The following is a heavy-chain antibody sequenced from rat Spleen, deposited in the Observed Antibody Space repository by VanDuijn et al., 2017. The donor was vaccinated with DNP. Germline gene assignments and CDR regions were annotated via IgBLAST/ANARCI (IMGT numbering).Heavy chain of an antibody. J-gene: IGHJ4*01. Sequence: EVQLVESGGGLVQPGRSLKLSCAASGFTFSNYDMAWVRQAPTKGLEWVASISTSGGSTYYRDSVKGRFTVSRDNAKNTQYLQMDSLRSEDTATYYCGTLGRYSRYSYFVMDAWGQGTSVTVSS. D-gene: IGHD1-2*01. CDR1: GFTFSNYD. CDR2: ISTSGGST. V-gene: IGHV5S13*01. CDR3: GTLGRYSRYSYFVMDA.